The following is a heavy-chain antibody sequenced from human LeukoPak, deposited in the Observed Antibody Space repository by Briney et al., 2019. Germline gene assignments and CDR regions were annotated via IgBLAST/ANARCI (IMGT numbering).Heavy chain of an antibody. D-gene: IGHD3-3*01. CDR1: RFTFSSYS. CDR3: ARSPMGRFGMDV. CDR2: ISSSSSTI. V-gene: IGHV3-48*04. J-gene: IGHJ6*02. Sequence: GGSLRLSCAASRFTFSSYSMNWVRQAPGKGLEWVSYISSSSSTIYYADSVKGRFTISRDNAKNSLYLQMNSLRAEDTAVYYCARSPMGRFGMDVWGQGTTVTVSS.